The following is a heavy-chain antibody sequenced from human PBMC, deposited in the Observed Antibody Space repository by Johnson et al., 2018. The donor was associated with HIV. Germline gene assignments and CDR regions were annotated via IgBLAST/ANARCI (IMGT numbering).Heavy chain of an antibody. CDR2: IKTDGRGT. CDR3: VRGLDI. V-gene: IGHV3-74*01. CDR1: GFTFSDHW. Sequence: VQLVESGGGLVQPGGSLKLSCAASGFTFSDHWMYWVRQAPGKGLVWVSRIKTDGRGTNYADSVRGRFTISRDDAKNTLYLQMNSLRAEDTAVYYCVRGLDIWGQGTRVTVSS. J-gene: IGHJ3*02.